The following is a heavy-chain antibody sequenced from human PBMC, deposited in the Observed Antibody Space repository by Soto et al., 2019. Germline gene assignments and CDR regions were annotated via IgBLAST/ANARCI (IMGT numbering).Heavy chain of an antibody. Sequence: GGSLRLSCAASGFSFDTYNMNWVRQAPGKGLEWVSSISSGRPDIFYADSVRGRFTISRDDAKKSLFLRMNSLRADDTAVYYCARDHLGIAAGDFDLWGQGTLVTVSS. D-gene: IGHD6-19*01. CDR2: ISSGRPDI. CDR1: GFSFDTYN. CDR3: ARDHLGIAAGDFDL. V-gene: IGHV3-21*01. J-gene: IGHJ4*02.